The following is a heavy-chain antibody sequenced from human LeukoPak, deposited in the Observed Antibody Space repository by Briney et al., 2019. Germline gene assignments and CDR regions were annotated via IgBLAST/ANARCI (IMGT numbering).Heavy chain of an antibody. D-gene: IGHD2-2*03. CDR1: GFTFSSYA. CDR2: ISYDGSNK. CDR3: TTDPVMVIVGY. V-gene: IGHV3-30*04. Sequence: PGGSLRLSCAASGFTFSSYAMHWVRQAPGKGLEWVAVISYDGSNKYYADSVKGRFTISRDNSKNTLYLQMNSLKTEDTAVYYCTTDPVMVIVGYWGQGTLVTVSS. J-gene: IGHJ4*02.